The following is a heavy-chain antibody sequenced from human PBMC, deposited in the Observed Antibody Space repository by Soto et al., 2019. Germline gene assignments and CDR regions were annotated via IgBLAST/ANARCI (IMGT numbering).Heavy chain of an antibody. CDR1: GDTFTSYY. CDR2: INPSGGST. CDR3: ARDDYGGNAGDAFDI. D-gene: IGHD4-17*01. V-gene: IGHV1-46*01. J-gene: IGHJ3*02. Sequence: XSVEASCRASGDTFTSYYMDWVRQAPGQGLECMGIINPSGGSTSYAQKFQGRVTMTRDTSTSTVYMELSRLRSEDTAVYYCARDDYGGNAGDAFDIWGQGTMVTVSS.